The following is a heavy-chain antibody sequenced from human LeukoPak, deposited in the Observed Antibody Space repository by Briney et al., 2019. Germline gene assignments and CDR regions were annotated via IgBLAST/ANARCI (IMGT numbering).Heavy chain of an antibody. CDR1: GGSISSSSYY. V-gene: IGHV4-39*07. CDR2: IYYSGST. Sequence: PSETLPLTCTVSGGSISSSSYYWGWIRQPPGKGLEWIGSIYYSGSTYYNPSLKSRVTISVDTSKNQFSLKLSSVTAADTAVYYCAREPVLSGYYEYYFDYWGQGTLVTVSS. D-gene: IGHD3-22*01. CDR3: AREPVLSGYYEYYFDY. J-gene: IGHJ4*02.